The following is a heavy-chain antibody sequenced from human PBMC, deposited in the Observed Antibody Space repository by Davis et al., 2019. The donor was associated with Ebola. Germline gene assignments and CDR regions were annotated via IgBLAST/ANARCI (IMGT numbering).Heavy chain of an antibody. Sequence: GESLKISCSASGFIFSTYVMSWVRQVPGKGLEWVSGINWNGGSTGYVDSVKGRFTISRDNVKNSLYLQMNSLRAEDTALYHCARVNAVTGYTRFDSWGQGTLVTVSS. CDR3: ARVNAVTGYTRFDS. D-gene: IGHD3-9*01. CDR1: GFIFSTYV. J-gene: IGHJ5*01. CDR2: INWNGGST. V-gene: IGHV3-20*01.